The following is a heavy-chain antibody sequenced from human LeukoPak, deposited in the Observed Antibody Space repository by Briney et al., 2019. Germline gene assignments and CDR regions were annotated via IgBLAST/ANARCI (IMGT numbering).Heavy chain of an antibody. CDR2: ISGSGGST. CDR3: ANGGSYSYGWYYFDY. CDR1: GFTFSSYA. V-gene: IGHV3-23*01. D-gene: IGHD5-18*01. J-gene: IGHJ4*02. Sequence: QPGGFLRLSCAASGFTFSSYAMSWVRQAPGKGLEWVSAISGSGGSTYYADSVKGRFTISRDNSKNTLYLQMNSLRAEDTAVYYCANGGSYSYGWYYFDYWGQGTLVTVSS.